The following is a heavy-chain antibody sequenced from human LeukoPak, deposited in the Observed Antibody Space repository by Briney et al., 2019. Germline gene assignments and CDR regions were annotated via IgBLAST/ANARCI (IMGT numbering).Heavy chain of an antibody. J-gene: IGHJ4*01. CDR3: ATDLGSSWIY. D-gene: IGHD6-13*01. V-gene: IGHV1-2*02. CDR1: GYTFTGYY. Sequence: ASVKVSCKASGYTFTGYYLHWVRQAPGQGLEWMGWINPNSGGTNYAQKFQGRVTMARDTSISTAYMELSRLSSDDTAVYYCATDLGSSWIYWGQGTLVTVSS. CDR2: INPNSGGT.